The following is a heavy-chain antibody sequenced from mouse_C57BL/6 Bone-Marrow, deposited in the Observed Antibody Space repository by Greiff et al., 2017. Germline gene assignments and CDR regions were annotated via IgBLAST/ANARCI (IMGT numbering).Heavy chain of an antibody. CDR2: ISSGGSYT. CDR3: ARQGDDYGGGWYFDV. J-gene: IGHJ1*03. Sequence: EVMLVESGGDLVKPGGSLKLSCAASGFTFSSYGMSWVRQTPDKRLEWVATISSGGSYTYSPDSVKGRFTISRDNAKNTLYLQMSSLKSEDTAMYYCARQGDDYGGGWYFDVWGTGTTVTVSS. V-gene: IGHV5-6*01. D-gene: IGHD2-4*01. CDR1: GFTFSSYG.